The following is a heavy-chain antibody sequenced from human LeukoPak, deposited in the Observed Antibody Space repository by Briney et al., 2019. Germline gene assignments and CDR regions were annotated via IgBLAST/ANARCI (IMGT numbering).Heavy chain of an antibody. V-gene: IGHV3-64*01. CDR1: GFTLSSYA. Sequence: GGSLRLSCAASGFTLSSYAMHWVRQAPGKGLEYVSAISSNGGSTYYANSVKGRFTISRDNSKNTLYLQMGSLRAEDMAVYYCARPYYYGSGSYRPDAFDIWGQGTMVTVSS. CDR2: ISSNGGST. CDR3: ARPYYYGSGSYRPDAFDI. J-gene: IGHJ3*02. D-gene: IGHD3-10*01.